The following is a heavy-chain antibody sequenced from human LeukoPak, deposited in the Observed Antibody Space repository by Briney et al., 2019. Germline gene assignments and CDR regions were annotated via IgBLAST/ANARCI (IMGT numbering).Heavy chain of an antibody. CDR3: AKFGIPRLYSSIAVAGRGGGFDY. V-gene: IGHV3-7*03. Sequence: GGSLRLSCATSGFIFNNFWMTWVRQAPGKGLEWVANIKRDGSEKYYVDSVKGRFTISRDNAKNSLDLQMNSLRVEDTAVYYCAKFGIPRLYSSIAVAGRGGGFDYWGQGTLVTVPS. CDR1: GFIFNNFW. D-gene: IGHD6-19*01. CDR2: IKRDGSEK. J-gene: IGHJ4*02.